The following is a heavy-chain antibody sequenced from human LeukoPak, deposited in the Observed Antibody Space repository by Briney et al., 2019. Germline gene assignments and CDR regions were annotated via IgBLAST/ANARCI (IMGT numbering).Heavy chain of an antibody. CDR3: ARRNTADASIDF. D-gene: IGHD4-17*01. CDR1: GGSIIGHW. Sequence: SETLSLTCSVSGGSIIGHWWSWIRQPPGKGVEGIGDVFYSGSNNYNPSLKSRRTISLATSKTQFPLNLRSVTATDTAMYYCARRNTADASIDFWGQGTLVTASS. CDR2: VFYSGSN. J-gene: IGHJ4*02. V-gene: IGHV4-59*08.